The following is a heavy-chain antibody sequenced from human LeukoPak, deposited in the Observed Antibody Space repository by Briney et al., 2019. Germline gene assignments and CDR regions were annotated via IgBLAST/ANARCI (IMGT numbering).Heavy chain of an antibody. CDR1: GFTFTAYA. V-gene: IGHV3-23*01. Sequence: GGSLRLSCAASGFTFTAYAMSWVRQDPRAGLEWVSGITGSGGHTVYADSVKGRFTISRDNSRNTLFLQMNSLRVDDTAVYYCAMDPNGDYIGATSFDPWGRGTLVTASS. CDR2: ITGSGGHT. CDR3: AMDPNGDYIGATSFDP. D-gene: IGHD4-17*01. J-gene: IGHJ5*02.